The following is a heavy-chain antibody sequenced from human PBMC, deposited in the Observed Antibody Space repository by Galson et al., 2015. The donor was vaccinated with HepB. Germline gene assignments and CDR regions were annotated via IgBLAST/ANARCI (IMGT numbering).Heavy chain of an antibody. CDR1: GYTFTSYA. Sequence: SCKASGYTFTSYAMHWVRQAPGQRLEWMGWINAGNGNTKYSQKFQGRVTITRDTSASTAYMELSSLRSEDTAVYYCARDAEYYDSSGYRGYYYMDVWGKGTTVTVSS. CDR2: INAGNGNT. V-gene: IGHV1-3*01. D-gene: IGHD3-22*01. J-gene: IGHJ6*03. CDR3: ARDAEYYDSSGYRGYYYMDV.